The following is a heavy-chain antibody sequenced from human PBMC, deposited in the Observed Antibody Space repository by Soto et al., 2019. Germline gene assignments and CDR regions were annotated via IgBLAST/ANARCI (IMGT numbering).Heavy chain of an antibody. J-gene: IGHJ4*02. D-gene: IGHD3-3*01. V-gene: IGHV6-1*01. CDR2: TYYRSKWYN. Sequence: PSQTLSLTCAISGDSVSSNSAAWNWIRQSPSRGLEWLGRTYYRSKWYNDYAVSVKSRITINPDTSKNQFSLQLYSVTPVDTAVYYCARVPGNFWSGYYKGFDYWGQGTLVTVSS. CDR3: ARVPGNFWSGYYKGFDY. CDR1: GDSVSSNSAA.